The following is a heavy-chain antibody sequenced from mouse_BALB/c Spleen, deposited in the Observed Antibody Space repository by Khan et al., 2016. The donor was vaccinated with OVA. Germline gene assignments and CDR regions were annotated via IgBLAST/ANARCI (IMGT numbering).Heavy chain of an antibody. J-gene: IGHJ3*01. V-gene: IGHV5-6*01. CDR1: GFTFSTYG. Sequence: EVQLVESGGDLVEPGGSLKLSRAASGFTFSTYGMSWVRQTPDRRLEWVATISTGGHYTYYPDSVRGRFTITRDNARNTLYLQMTSLTSEDTAMFYCARLAYYYDSEGFAYWGQGTLVTVSA. D-gene: IGHD1-1*01. CDR3: ARLAYYYDSEGFAY. CDR2: ISTGGHYT.